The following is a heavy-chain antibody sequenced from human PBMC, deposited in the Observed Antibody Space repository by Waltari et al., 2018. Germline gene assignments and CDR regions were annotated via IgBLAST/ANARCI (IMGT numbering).Heavy chain of an antibody. CDR3: ARYVIVAVAGTKGYFDY. D-gene: IGHD6-13*01. CDR2: IYYSGST. V-gene: IGHV4-39*07. Sequence: QLQLQESGPGLVKPSETLSLTCTVSGGSISSSSYYWGWIRQPPGKGLEWIGSIYYSGSTYYNPSLKSRVTISVDTSKNQFSLKLSSVTAADTAVYYCARYVIVAVAGTKGYFDYWGQGTLVTVSS. CDR1: GGSISSSSYY. J-gene: IGHJ4*02.